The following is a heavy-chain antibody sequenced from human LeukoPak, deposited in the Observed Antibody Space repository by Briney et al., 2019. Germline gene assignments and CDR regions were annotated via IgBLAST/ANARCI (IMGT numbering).Heavy chain of an antibody. CDR2: IYYSGST. D-gene: IGHD2-15*01. CDR1: GGSISSYY. V-gene: IGHV4-59*01. CDR3: ARVEYSGIFVQYFQH. Sequence: SETLSLTCTVSGGSISSYYWSWIRQPPGKGLEWIGYIYYSGSTNYNPSLKSRVTISVDTSKNQFSLKLSSVTAADTAVYYCARVEYSGIFVQYFQHWGQGTLVTVSS. J-gene: IGHJ1*01.